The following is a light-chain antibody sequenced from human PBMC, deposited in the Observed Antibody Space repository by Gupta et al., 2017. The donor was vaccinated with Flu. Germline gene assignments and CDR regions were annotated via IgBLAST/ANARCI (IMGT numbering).Light chain of an antibody. CDR3: QQYNNWPPWT. CDR1: QRVSSN. Sequence: ETVMTQSPATLSVSPGERVTLSCRASQRVSSNLAWYQQKPGQAPRLLIYGASTRATGIPARFSGSGSGTEFTLTISSLQSADFAVYFCQQYNNWPPWTFGHGTKVEIK. V-gene: IGKV3-15*01. J-gene: IGKJ1*01. CDR2: GAS.